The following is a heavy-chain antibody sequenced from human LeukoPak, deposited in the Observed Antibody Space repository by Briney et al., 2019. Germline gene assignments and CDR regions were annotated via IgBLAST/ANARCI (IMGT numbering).Heavy chain of an antibody. CDR1: GFTFSSYA. CDR2: ISGSGGST. J-gene: IGHJ6*03. Sequence: GGSLRLSCAASGFTFSSYAMSWVRQAPGKGLEWVSAISGSGGSTYYADSVKGRFTISRDNSKNTLYLQMNSLRAEATAVYYCAKSGHYYDSSGYPLAYMDVWGKGTTVTVSS. CDR3: AKSGHYYDSSGYPLAYMDV. V-gene: IGHV3-23*01. D-gene: IGHD3-22*01.